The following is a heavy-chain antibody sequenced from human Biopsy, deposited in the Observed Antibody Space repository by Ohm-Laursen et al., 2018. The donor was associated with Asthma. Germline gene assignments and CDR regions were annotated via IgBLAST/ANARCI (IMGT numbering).Heavy chain of an antibody. CDR3: ARAVDYSHYYGTDV. CDR1: GYTFNSAG. D-gene: IGHD3-10*01. Sequence: ASVKVSRKTSGYTFNSAGITWVRQAPGQGLEWMGWISVYNGNTKVAQKLQDRVTMITDTSTSTAYMELRSLRSDDTAVYFCARAVDYSHYYGTDVWGQGTTVTVS. CDR2: ISVYNGNT. J-gene: IGHJ6*02. V-gene: IGHV1-18*01.